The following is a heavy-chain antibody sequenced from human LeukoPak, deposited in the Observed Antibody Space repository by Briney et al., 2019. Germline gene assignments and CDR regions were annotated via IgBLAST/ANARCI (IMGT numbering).Heavy chain of an antibody. V-gene: IGHV3-21*01. J-gene: IGHJ4*02. Sequence: PGGSLRLSCAASGFTFSSYSMNWVRQAPGKGLEWVSSISSSSSYIYYADSVEGRFTISRDNAKNSLYLQMNSLRAEDTAVYYCARDPNPESSAYYSWGQGTLVTVSS. CDR2: ISSSSSYI. D-gene: IGHD3-22*01. CDR3: ARDPNPESSAYYS. CDR1: GFTFSSYS.